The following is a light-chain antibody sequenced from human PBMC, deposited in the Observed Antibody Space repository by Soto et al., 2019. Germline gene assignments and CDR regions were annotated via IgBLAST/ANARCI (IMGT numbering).Light chain of an antibody. CDR3: QQYTMYAA. J-gene: IGKJ1*01. Sequence: DIQMTQSPSTLSASVGDTVTITCRASRSIKSWLAWYQQKPGQAPKLLISKASSLENGVPARFSGSGSGTEFTLTISSLQPDDFGTYYCQQYTMYAAFCQGTKVEIK. CDR1: RSIKSW. CDR2: KAS. V-gene: IGKV1-5*03.